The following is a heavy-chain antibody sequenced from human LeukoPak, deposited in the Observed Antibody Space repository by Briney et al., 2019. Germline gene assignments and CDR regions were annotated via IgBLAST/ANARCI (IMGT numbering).Heavy chain of an antibody. CDR3: ARGSYSVDVAVVPAAIEY. J-gene: IGHJ4*02. V-gene: IGHV4-34*01. D-gene: IGHD2-2*01. CDR2: INHSGST. CDR1: GGSFSGYY. Sequence: PSETLSLTCAVYGGSFSGYYWSWIRQPPGKGLEWIGEINHSGSTSYNPSLKSRVTISVDTSKNQFSLKLSSVTAADTAVYYCARGSYSVDVAVVPAAIEYWGQGTLVTVSS.